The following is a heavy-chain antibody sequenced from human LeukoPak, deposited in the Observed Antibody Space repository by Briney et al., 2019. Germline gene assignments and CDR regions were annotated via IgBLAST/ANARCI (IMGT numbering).Heavy chain of an antibody. Sequence: GGSLRLSCAASGFTFDDYAMHWVRQAPGKGLEWVSLISGDGGSTYYADSGKGRFTISRDNSKNSLYLQVNSLRTEDTALYYCAKGPGWFGEYGDYWGQGTLVTVSS. V-gene: IGHV3-43*02. D-gene: IGHD3-10*01. CDR1: GFTFDDYA. CDR3: AKGPGWFGEYGDY. CDR2: ISGDGGST. J-gene: IGHJ4*02.